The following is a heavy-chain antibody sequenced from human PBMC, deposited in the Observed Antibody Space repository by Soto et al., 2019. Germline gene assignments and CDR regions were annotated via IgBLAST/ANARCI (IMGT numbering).Heavy chain of an antibody. V-gene: IGHV4-30-4*01. D-gene: IGHD3-16*01. CDR3: AREGGESSDGLYYFDS. Sequence: TLSLTCTVSGGSTSSDNYWSWIRQPPGKGLEWIGHIYYSGNTDYNPSLKSRLAISIDTSKNQFSLKLSSVTAADTAVYFCAREGGESSDGLYYFDSWGQGSLVTVSS. CDR1: GGSTSSDNY. CDR2: IYYSGNT. J-gene: IGHJ4*02.